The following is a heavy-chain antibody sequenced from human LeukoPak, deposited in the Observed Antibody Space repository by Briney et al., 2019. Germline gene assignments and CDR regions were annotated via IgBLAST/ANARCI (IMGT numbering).Heavy chain of an antibody. Sequence: PSETLSLTCAVYGGSFSGYYWSWIRQPPGKGLEWIGEINHSGSTNYNPSLKSRVTISVDTSKNQFSLKLSSVTAADTAVYYCARLRPPVRGYYYYYMDVWGKGTTVTVSS. CDR3: ARLRPPVRGYYYYYMDV. CDR2: INHSGST. CDR1: GGSFSGYY. J-gene: IGHJ6*03. V-gene: IGHV4-34*01.